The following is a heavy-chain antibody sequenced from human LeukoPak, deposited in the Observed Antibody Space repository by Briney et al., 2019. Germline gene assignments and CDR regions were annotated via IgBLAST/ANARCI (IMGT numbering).Heavy chain of an antibody. CDR3: ARDIGSSSWIDAFDI. V-gene: IGHV3-21*01. CDR2: ISNSGGNT. Sequence: GGSLRLSCAASGFTFSSYAMSWVRQAPGKGLEWVSAISNSGGNTYYADSVKGRFTISRDNAKDSLYLQMNSLRAEDTAVYYCARDIGSSSWIDAFDIWGQGTLVTVSS. J-gene: IGHJ3*02. CDR1: GFTFSSYA. D-gene: IGHD6-13*01.